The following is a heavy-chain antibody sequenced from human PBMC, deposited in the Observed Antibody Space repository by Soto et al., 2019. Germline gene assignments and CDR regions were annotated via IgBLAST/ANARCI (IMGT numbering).Heavy chain of an antibody. CDR2: IIPILGIA. J-gene: IGHJ4*02. Sequence: ASVKVSCKASGGTFSSYTISWVRQAPGQGLEWMGRIIPILGIANYAQKFQGRVTITADKSTSTAYMELSSLRSEDTAVYYCAKEDAPGSYFPLDYWGQGTLVTVSS. CDR1: GGTFSSYT. D-gene: IGHD3-10*01. V-gene: IGHV1-69*04. CDR3: AKEDAPGSYFPLDY.